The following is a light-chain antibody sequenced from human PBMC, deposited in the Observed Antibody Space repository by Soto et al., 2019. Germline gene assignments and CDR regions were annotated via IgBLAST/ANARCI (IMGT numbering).Light chain of an antibody. V-gene: IGKV1-39*01. CDR2: ATS. Sequence: DIQMTQSPYSLSASVGDRVTITCRASQSITIYLNLYQQKPGKAPKLLIFATSSLQSGFPSRFSGSVCGTAFPLTISLRQPEYLATYYCQQSLTTPLTFGCGTKVELK. CDR1: QSITIY. J-gene: IGKJ4*01. CDR3: QQSLTTPLT.